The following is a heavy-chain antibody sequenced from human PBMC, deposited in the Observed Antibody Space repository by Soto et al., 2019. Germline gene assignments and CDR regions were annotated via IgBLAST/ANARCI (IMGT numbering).Heavy chain of an antibody. Sequence: ASVKVSCKASGYTFTGYAMHWVRQAPGQRLEWMGWINAGNGNTKYSQKFQGRVTITRDTSASTAYMELSSLRSEDTAVYYCARSIVVVTALDYWGQGTRVTVSS. V-gene: IGHV1-3*01. CDR3: ARSIVVVTALDY. J-gene: IGHJ4*02. CDR2: INAGNGNT. D-gene: IGHD2-21*02. CDR1: GYTFTGYA.